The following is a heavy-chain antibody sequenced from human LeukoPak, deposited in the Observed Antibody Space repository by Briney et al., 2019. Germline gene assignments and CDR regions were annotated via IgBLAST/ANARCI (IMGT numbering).Heavy chain of an antibody. Sequence: GGSLRLSCAASGFTFSSYSMNWVRQAPGKGLEWVSSISSSSSYIYYADSVKGRFTISRDNAKNSLYLQMNSLRAEDTAVYYCARERSTYSVSYSGYWGQGTLVSVSS. J-gene: IGHJ4*02. V-gene: IGHV3-21*01. CDR3: ARERSTYSVSYSGY. CDR1: GFTFSSYS. CDR2: ISSSSSYI. D-gene: IGHD1-26*01.